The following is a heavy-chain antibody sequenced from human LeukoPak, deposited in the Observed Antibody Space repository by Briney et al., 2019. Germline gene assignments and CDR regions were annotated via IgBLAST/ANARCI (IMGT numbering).Heavy chain of an antibody. J-gene: IGHJ5*02. CDR1: GGSFGSYY. Sequence: SETLSLTCTVSGGSFGSYYWTWVRQSAGKGLEWIGRLSPSGTTNYSPSLKNRVSVSGDTSKNQFSLSLRSVTAADTAMYYRAATGAGRGWYFGELQTWGQGILVAVS. CDR3: AATGAGRGWYFGELQT. CDR2: LSPSGTT. V-gene: IGHV4-4*07. D-gene: IGHD3-10*01.